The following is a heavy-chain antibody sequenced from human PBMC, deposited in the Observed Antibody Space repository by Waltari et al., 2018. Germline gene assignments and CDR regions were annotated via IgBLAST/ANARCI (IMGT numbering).Heavy chain of an antibody. CDR3: TTMNRALYYYYGMDV. CDR2: IKSKTDGGTT. Sequence: EVQLVESGGGLVKPGGSLRLSCAASGFTFSNAWMSWVRQAPGKGLEWVGRIKSKTDGGTTDYAAPVKGRFTISRDDSKNTLYLQMNSLKTEDTAVYYCTTMNRALYYYYGMDVWGQGTTVTVSS. CDR1: GFTFSNAW. J-gene: IGHJ6*02. V-gene: IGHV3-15*01.